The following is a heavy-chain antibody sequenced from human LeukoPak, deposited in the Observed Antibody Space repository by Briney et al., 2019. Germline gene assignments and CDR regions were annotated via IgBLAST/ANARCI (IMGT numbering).Heavy chain of an antibody. Sequence: PGGSLRLSCAASGFNFSDYYMSWIRQAPGKGLEWVSYMSKSGYSIYYAASVKGRFTISRDNVNHSLFLQMNSLRAEDTAVYYCAREQRRCDSRGQGTLVTVSS. V-gene: IGHV3-11*01. CDR3: AREQRRCDS. J-gene: IGHJ4*02. D-gene: IGHD5-18*01. CDR1: GFNFSDYY. CDR2: MSKSGYSI.